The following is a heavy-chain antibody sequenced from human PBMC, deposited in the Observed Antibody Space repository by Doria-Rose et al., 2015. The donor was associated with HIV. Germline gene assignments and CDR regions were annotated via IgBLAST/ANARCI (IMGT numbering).Heavy chain of an antibody. J-gene: IGHJ6*03. V-gene: IGHV4-4*09. CDR3: ARFRPSRGIYYSLDV. D-gene: IGHD3-10*01. Sequence: GPGLVKPAETLSLTCTVSGGSISSYYWNWIRQPPGKGLEWIGYIYSRGSTHYNSSHKSRVTISIDTSKNQFSLNLSSVTAADTAVYYCARFRPSRGIYYSLDVWGKGTTVTVSS. CDR1: GGSISSYY. CDR2: IYSRGST.